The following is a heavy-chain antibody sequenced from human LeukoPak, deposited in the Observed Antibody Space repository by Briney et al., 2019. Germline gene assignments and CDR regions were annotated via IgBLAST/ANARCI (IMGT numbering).Heavy chain of an antibody. D-gene: IGHD6-19*01. J-gene: IGHJ6*03. V-gene: IGHV1-18*01. CDR3: ARTHSSGWYSVGYYYMDV. CDR2: ISAYNGNT. CDR1: GYTFTSYG. Sequence: ASVTVSCKASGYTFTSYGISWVRQAPGQGLEWMGWISAYNGNTNYAQKLQGGVTMTTDTSTSTAYMELRSLRSDDTAVYYCARTHSSGWYSVGYYYMDVWGKGTTVTVSS.